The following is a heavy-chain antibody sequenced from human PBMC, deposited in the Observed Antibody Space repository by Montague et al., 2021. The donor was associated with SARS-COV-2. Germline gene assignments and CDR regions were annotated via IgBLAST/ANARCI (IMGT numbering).Heavy chain of an antibody. J-gene: IGHJ6*02. D-gene: IGHD3-10*01. CDR1: GFTFSSYG. V-gene: IGHV3-33*01. CDR3: ARVLSYYGMDV. Sequence: SFSCAASGFTFSSYGMHWVRQAPGKGLEWVAVIWYDGSNKCYADSVKGRFTISRDNSKNTLYLQMNSLRAEDTAVYYCARVLSYYGMDVWGQGTTVTVSS. CDR2: IWYDGSNK.